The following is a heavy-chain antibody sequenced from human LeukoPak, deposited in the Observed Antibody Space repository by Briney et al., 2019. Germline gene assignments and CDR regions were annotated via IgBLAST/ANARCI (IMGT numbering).Heavy chain of an antibody. CDR2: IHPSTGNP. CDR3: ARAYQRLGELSLPNY. CDR1: GYTFTSYG. Sequence: ASAKVSCKASGYTFTSYGISWVRQAPGQGLEWMGGIHPSTGNPTYAQGFTGRFVFSLDTSVSTTYLQISSLKAEDTAVYYCARAYQRLGELSLPNYWGQGTLVTVSS. J-gene: IGHJ4*02. V-gene: IGHV7-4-1*02. D-gene: IGHD3-16*02.